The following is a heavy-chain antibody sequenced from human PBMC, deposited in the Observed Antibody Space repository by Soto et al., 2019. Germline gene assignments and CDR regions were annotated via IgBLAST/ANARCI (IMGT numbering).Heavy chain of an antibody. CDR2: IYSGGST. V-gene: IGHV3-NL1*01. J-gene: IGHJ6*02. D-gene: IGHD3-16*01. Sequence: QVQLVESGGGVVQPGRSLRLSCAASGFTFSSYGMHWVRQAPGKGLEWVAVIYSGGSTYYADSVKGRFTISRDNSKNSLYLQMNSLRADDTAVYYCARDYVSGTRDYYYYGMDVWGQGTTVTVSS. CDR1: GFTFSSYG. CDR3: ARDYVSGTRDYYYYGMDV.